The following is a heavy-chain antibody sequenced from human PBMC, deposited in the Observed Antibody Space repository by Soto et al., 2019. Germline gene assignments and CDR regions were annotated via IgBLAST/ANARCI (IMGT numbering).Heavy chain of an antibody. J-gene: IGHJ4*03. CDR3: ARHRTPVVTQGYFDV. Sequence: SETLSLTCTVTGDSISRRSYYWVWLRPPPWKALDWIGSIYYSGITYNNPSLRSRVSMSIDPSKDQFSLKLNSVTAADTALYFSARHRTPVVTQGYFDVLGPASLVTVS. CDR2: IYYSGIT. V-gene: IGHV4-39*01. CDR1: GDSISRRSYY. D-gene: IGHD2-21*02.